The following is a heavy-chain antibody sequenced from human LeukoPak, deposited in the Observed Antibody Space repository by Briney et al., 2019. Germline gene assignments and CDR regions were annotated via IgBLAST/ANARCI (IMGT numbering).Heavy chain of an antibody. Sequence: SETLSLTCTVSGGSISSYYWSWIRQPPGKGLEWIGYIYYSGSTNYNPSLKSRVTISVDTSKNQFSLKLSSVTAADPAVFYCARLTGGWLQYSFEYWGQGTRVTVSS. J-gene: IGHJ4*02. CDR2: IYYSGST. CDR3: ARLTGGWLQYSFEY. CDR1: GGSISSYY. V-gene: IGHV4-59*08. D-gene: IGHD5-24*01.